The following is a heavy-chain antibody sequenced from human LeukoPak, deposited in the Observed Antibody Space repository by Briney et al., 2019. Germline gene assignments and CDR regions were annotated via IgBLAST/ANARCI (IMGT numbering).Heavy chain of an antibody. V-gene: IGHV4-39*07. J-gene: IGHJ4*02. D-gene: IGHD5-18*01. Sequence: SETLSLTCTVSGGSLSSSSYYWGWIRQPPGKGLEWIGCIYYGGSTYYNPSLKSRVTISVDKSKNQFSLKLSSVTAADTAVCYCARDPRVDTANSDYWGQGTLVTVSS. CDR3: ARDPRVDTANSDY. CDR1: GGSLSSSSYY. CDR2: IYYGGST.